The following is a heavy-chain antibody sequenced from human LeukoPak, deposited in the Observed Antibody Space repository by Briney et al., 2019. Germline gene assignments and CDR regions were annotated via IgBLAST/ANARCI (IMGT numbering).Heavy chain of an antibody. CDR3: ARIAAAGFDY. CDR2: INHSGST. J-gene: IGHJ4*02. D-gene: IGHD6-13*01. V-gene: IGHV4-34*01. Sequence: PSETLSLTCAVYGGSFSGYYWSWIRQPPGKGLEWIGEINHSGSTNYNPSLKSRVTISVDTSKNQFPLKLSSVTAADTAVYYCARIAAAGFDYWGQGTLVTVSS. CDR1: GGSFSGYY.